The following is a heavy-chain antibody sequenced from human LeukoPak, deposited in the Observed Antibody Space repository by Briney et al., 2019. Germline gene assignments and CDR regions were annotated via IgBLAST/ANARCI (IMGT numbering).Heavy chain of an antibody. CDR3: AKDYGGIPFDY. J-gene: IGHJ4*02. Sequence: PGGSLRLSCAASGFTFYNYAMSWVRQAPGKGLEWVSAIRGSGGSTYYAESGKGRVTISRDTSKNTRYLQMNSLRVEDTAVYYCAKDYGGIPFDYWGQRTLVTVSS. CDR2: IRGSGGST. CDR1: GFTFYNYA. D-gene: IGHD4-23*01. V-gene: IGHV3-23*01.